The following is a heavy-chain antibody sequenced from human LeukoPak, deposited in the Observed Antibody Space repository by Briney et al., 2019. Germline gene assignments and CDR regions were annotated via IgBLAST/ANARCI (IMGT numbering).Heavy chain of an antibody. D-gene: IGHD1-26*01. J-gene: IGHJ4*02. Sequence: GGSLRLSCAASGFSFSSYNMNWVRQAPGKGLEWVSFISSSSSYIYYVDSVKGRFTISRDNAKNSLSLQMNSLRAEDTALYYCAKGYSGTYYDSFDYWGQGTLVTVSS. CDR1: GFSFSSYN. V-gene: IGHV3-21*04. CDR3: AKGYSGTYYDSFDY. CDR2: ISSSSSYI.